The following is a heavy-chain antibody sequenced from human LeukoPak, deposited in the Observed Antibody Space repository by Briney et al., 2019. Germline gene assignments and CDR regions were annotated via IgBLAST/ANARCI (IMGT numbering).Heavy chain of an antibody. Sequence: PGGSLRLSCAASGFTFSSYGMSWVRQAPGKGLEWVSAISGSGGSTYYADSVKGRFTISRDNAKNSLFLQMDSLRAEDTAVYYCAKHGVYYYDYWGQGTLVTVSS. V-gene: IGHV3-23*01. J-gene: IGHJ4*02. CDR1: GFTFSSYG. CDR2: ISGSGGST. D-gene: IGHD3-10*01. CDR3: AKHGVYYYDY.